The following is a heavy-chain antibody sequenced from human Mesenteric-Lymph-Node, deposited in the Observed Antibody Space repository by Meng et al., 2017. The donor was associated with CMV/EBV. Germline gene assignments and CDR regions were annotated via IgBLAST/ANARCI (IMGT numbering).Heavy chain of an antibody. Sequence: SISSPNYNWDWSRRPPGKGLEWIGSIYYSGSADHNPSLTGRVTISVDTSKSQVSLKLNSVTAADTAVYYCARRATTGAGAGTFWFDPWGQGTLVTVSS. D-gene: IGHD6-13*01. V-gene: IGHV4-39*01. CDR2: IYYSGSA. CDR1: SISSPNYN. J-gene: IGHJ5*02. CDR3: ARRATTGAGAGTFWFDP.